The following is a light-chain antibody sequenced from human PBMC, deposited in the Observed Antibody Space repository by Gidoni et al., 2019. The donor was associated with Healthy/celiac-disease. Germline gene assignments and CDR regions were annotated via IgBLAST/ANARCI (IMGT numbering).Light chain of an antibody. J-gene: IGKJ1*01. CDR1: QSISSW. CDR2: KAS. V-gene: IGKV1-5*03. CDR3: QQDNSYSRTWT. Sequence: DIQMTQSPSTLSASVGDRVTITCRASQSISSWLAWYQQKPGKAPKLLIYKASSLESGVPSRFSGSGSGTEFTLTISSLQPDDFATYYCQQDNSYSRTWTFGQGTKVEIK.